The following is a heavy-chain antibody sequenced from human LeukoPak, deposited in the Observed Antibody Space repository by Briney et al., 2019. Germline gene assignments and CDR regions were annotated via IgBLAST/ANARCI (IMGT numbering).Heavy chain of an antibody. D-gene: IGHD2-2*01. CDR2: IRYDGSNK. CDR3: AKDPHPVIVVVPAAKSDY. J-gene: IGHJ4*02. Sequence: GGSLRLSCAASGFTFSSYGMHWVRQAPGKGLEWAAFIRYDGSNKYYADSVKGRFTISRDNSKNTLYLQMNSLRAEDTAVYYCAKDPHPVIVVVPAAKSDYWGQGTLVTVSS. CDR1: GFTFSSYG. V-gene: IGHV3-30*02.